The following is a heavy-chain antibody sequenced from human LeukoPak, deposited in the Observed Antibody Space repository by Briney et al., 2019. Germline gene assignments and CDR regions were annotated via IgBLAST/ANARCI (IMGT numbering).Heavy chain of an antibody. CDR2: IYDSGAT. CDR3: ASGGSHYSREYYFDY. J-gene: IGHJ4*02. CDR1: GGSISTGGYF. Sequence: SETLSLTCTVSGGSISTGGYFWSWIRQPPGKGLEWIGNIYDSGATYYAPSLRSRVTISVDSSKNQFSLKLSSVTAADTAVYYCASGGSHYSREYYFDYWGQGTLVTVSS. V-gene: IGHV4-30-2*01. D-gene: IGHD3-10*01.